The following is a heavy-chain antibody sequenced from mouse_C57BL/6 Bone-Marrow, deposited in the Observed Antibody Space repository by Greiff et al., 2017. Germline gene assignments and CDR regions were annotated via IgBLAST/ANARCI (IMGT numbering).Heavy chain of an antibody. D-gene: IGHD1-1*01. Sequence: QVQLQQSGAELMKPGASVKLSCKATGYTFTGYWIEWVKQRPGHGLEWIGEILPGSGSTNYNEKFKGKATFTADTSSNTAYMQLSSLTTEDSAIYYCAREDHYYGSSPYWYFDVWGTGTTVTVSS. V-gene: IGHV1-9*01. CDR2: ILPGSGST. CDR3: AREDHYYGSSPYWYFDV. CDR1: GYTFTGYW. J-gene: IGHJ1*03.